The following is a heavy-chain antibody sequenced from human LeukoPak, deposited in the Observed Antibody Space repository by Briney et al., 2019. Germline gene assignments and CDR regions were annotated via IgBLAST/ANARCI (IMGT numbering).Heavy chain of an antibody. CDR2: ISGSGGST. CDR1: GFTFSSYA. D-gene: IGHD3-3*01. CDR3: ASDFWSGYYTPMGVNY. V-gene: IGHV3-23*01. Sequence: GGSLRLSCAASGFTFSSYAMSWVRQAPGKGLEWVSAISGSGGSTSCADSVKGRFTISRDNAKNTLHLQMNSLRAEDTAVYYCASDFWSGYYTPMGVNYWGQGTLVTVSS. J-gene: IGHJ4*02.